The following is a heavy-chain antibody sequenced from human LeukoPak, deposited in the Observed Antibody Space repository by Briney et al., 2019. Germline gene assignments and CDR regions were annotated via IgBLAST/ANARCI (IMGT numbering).Heavy chain of an antibody. CDR3: ARGDDILTGPSNWFDP. CDR1: GGSISSGGYY. D-gene: IGHD3-9*01. CDR2: IYHSGST. V-gene: IGHV4-30-2*01. Sequence: PSETLSLTCAVSGGSISSGGYYWSWIRQPPGKGLEWIGYIYHSGSTYYNPSLKSRVTISVDRSKNQFSLKLSSVTAADTAVYYCARGDDILTGPSNWFDPWGQGTLVTVSS. J-gene: IGHJ5*02.